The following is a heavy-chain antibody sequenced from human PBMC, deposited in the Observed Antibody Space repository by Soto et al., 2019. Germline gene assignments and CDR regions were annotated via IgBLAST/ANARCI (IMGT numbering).Heavy chain of an antibody. CDR3: ARDSCSGGSCYFGYYYGMDV. D-gene: IGHD2-15*01. Sequence: SQTFSLTCAISGDSVSSNTAAWNWIRQSPSRGLEWLGRTYYRSKWYNDYAVSVKSRITINPDTSKNQFSLQLNSVTPEDTAVYYCARDSCSGGSCYFGYYYGMDVWGQRTTVTVSS. V-gene: IGHV6-1*01. J-gene: IGHJ6*02. CDR1: GDSVSSNTAA. CDR2: TYYRSKWYN.